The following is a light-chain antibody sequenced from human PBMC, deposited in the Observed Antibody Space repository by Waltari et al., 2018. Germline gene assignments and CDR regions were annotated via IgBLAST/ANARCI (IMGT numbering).Light chain of an antibody. J-gene: IGLJ1*01. CDR2: EVT. Sequence: QSALTQPASVSGSPGQSITISCTGSSGDIGSFDLVSCYQQHPGRAPKLIIYEVTKRRSGVSNRCSASKSGNTASLTISGLQAEDEADYHCCSYAGSSTYSYVFGPGTKVSVL. CDR1: SGDIGSFDL. V-gene: IGLV2-23*02. CDR3: CSYAGSSTYSYV.